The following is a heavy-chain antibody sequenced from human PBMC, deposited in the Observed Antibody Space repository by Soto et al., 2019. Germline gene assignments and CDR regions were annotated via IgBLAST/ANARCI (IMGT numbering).Heavy chain of an antibody. D-gene: IGHD2-15*01. CDR2: IYYSGST. J-gene: IGHJ4*02. CDR1: GGSISSYY. V-gene: IGHV4-59*01. Sequence: PSEPLSLTCTVSGGSISSYYWSWIRQPPGNGLEWIGYIYYSGSTNYNPSLKSRVTISVDTSKNQFSLKLSSVTAADTAVYYCARAPPIYCSGGSCYSGHDYWGQGTLVTVSS. CDR3: ARAPPIYCSGGSCYSGHDY.